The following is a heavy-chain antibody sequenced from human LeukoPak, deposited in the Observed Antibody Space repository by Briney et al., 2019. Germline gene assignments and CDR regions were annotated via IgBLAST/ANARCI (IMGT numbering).Heavy chain of an antibody. V-gene: IGHV3-66*01. CDR1: GVTVSSNY. D-gene: IGHD1-26*01. CDR2: TYSGDRI. CDR3: ARAAGSALYYNYGMDV. J-gene: IGHJ6*02. Sequence: GALRLSCAASGVTVSSNYMSWVRQAPGKGLEWVSLTYSGDRIDYADSVKGRFTISSDNSKNTLYLQMNSLRAEDTAVYYCARAAGSALYYNYGMDVWGQGTTVTVSS.